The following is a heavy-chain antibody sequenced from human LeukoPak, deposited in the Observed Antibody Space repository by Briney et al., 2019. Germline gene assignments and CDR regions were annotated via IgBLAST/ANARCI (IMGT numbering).Heavy chain of an antibody. V-gene: IGHV3-72*01. J-gene: IGHJ4*02. Sequence: GGSLRLSCAGSGFPFSDHYMDRVRQAPGKGLEWVGRTRNKARSYTTDYAASVKGRFTISRDASKNSVYLQMNSLKTEDTAVYYCARTYYDILTGIRDFDYWGQGTLVTVSS. CDR2: TRNKARSYTT. CDR1: GFPFSDHY. CDR3: ARTYYDILTGIRDFDY. D-gene: IGHD3-9*01.